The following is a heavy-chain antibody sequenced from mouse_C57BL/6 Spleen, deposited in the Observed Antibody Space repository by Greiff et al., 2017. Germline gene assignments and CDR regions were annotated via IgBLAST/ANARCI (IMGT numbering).Heavy chain of an antibody. Sequence: QVQLQQPGAELVRPGSSVKLSCKASGYTFTSYWMHWVKQRPIQGLEWIGNIDPSDSETHYNQKFKDKATLTVDKSSSTAYRQLSSLTSEDSAVYYCAKSGDGDYYFDYWGQGTTLTVSS. CDR1: GYTFTSYW. J-gene: IGHJ2*01. V-gene: IGHV1-52*01. CDR3: AKSGDGDYYFDY. CDR2: IDPSDSET. D-gene: IGHD2-13*01.